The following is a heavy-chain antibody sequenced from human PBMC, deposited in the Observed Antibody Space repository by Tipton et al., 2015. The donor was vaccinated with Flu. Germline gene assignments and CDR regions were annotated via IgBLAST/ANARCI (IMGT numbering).Heavy chain of an antibody. D-gene: IGHD1-26*01. Sequence: LSLTCTVSGDSMRSDYFWAWIRQAPGKGLEWVATINHDASEKYYVDSVKGRFTISRDNAKNSLYLQMNSLRVEDTAVYYCAKNGGSYDYWGQGILVTVSS. V-gene: IGHV3-7*01. CDR3: AKNGGSYDY. J-gene: IGHJ4*02. CDR1: GDSMRSDY. CDR2: INHDASEK.